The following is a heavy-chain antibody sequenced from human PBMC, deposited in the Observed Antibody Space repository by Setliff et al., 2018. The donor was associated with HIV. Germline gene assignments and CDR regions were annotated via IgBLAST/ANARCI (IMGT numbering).Heavy chain of an antibody. CDR2: IHPGDSDV. J-gene: IGHJ3*01. D-gene: IGHD2-8*01. V-gene: IGHV5-51*01. Sequence: GESLKISCKGPGYRFSSYWIGWVRQMPGKGLEWMGIIHPGDSDVKYSPSFQSQVTISADKSISTAYVQWSSLEASDTAMYYCASPGYCTSPDCMNVFDFWGHGTMVTVSS. CDR3: ASPGYCTSPDCMNVFDF. CDR1: GYRFSSYW.